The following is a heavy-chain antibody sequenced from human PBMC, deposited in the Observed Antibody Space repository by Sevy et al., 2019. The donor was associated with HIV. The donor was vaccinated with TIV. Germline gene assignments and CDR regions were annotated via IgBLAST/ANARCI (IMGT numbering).Heavy chain of an antibody. J-gene: IGHJ3*02. CDR3: AREGITIFGVVNDAFDI. CDR2: ISSSGSTI. CDR1: GFTFSDYY. V-gene: IGHV3-11*01. D-gene: IGHD3-3*01. Sequence: GGSLRLSCAASGFTFSDYYMSWIRQAPGKGLEWVSYISSSGSTIYYADSVKGRFTNARDNAKNTLYLQMNSLRAEETAVYYCAREGITIFGVVNDAFDIWGQGTMVTVSS.